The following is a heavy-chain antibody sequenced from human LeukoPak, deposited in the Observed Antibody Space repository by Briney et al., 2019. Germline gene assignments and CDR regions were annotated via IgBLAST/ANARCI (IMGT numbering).Heavy chain of an antibody. CDR2: IYYSGST. D-gene: IGHD6-19*01. CDR3: ARPTTSSGRYSTYYYYYMDV. V-gene: IGHV4-39*01. Sequence: SETLSLTCTVSGGSISSSSYYWGWIRQPPGKGLEWIGSIYYSGSTYYNPSPKSRVTISVDTSKNQFSLKLSSVTAADTAVYYCARPTTSSGRYSTYYYYYMDVWGKGTTVTVSS. CDR1: GGSISSSSYY. J-gene: IGHJ6*03.